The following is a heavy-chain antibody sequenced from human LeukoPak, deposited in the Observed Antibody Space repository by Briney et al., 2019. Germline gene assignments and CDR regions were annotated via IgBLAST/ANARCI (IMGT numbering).Heavy chain of an antibody. D-gene: IGHD5-24*01. Sequence: PSETLSLTCAVSGYSISRGSYWGWIRPPPGKGLEWIGSVYHSGSAYYNPSLKSRVTISVDTSKNQFSLKLTSVTAADTAVYYCAVGLHSGQFAFDIWGQGTMVTVSS. V-gene: IGHV4-38-2*01. CDR1: GYSISRGSY. CDR2: VYHSGSA. J-gene: IGHJ3*02. CDR3: AVGLHSGQFAFDI.